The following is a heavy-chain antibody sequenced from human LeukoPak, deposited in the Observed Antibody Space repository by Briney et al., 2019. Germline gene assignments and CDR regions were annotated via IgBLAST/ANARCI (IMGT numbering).Heavy chain of an antibody. V-gene: IGHV3-23*01. CDR2: ILDSGYST. CDR3: AKLGGHPLHNYYVGV. D-gene: IGHD3-16*01. J-gene: IGHJ6*03. CDR1: GFTFSSYA. Sequence: TGGSLRLSCAASGFTFSSYAMSWVRQAPGKGLEWVSGILDSGYSTYYANSVKGRFTISRDNSNNKLYLQMNSLRAEDTAVYYCAKLGGHPLHNYYVGVWGKGTTVAVSS.